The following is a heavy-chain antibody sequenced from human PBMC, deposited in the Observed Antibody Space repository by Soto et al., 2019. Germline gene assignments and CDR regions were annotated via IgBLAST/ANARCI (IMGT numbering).Heavy chain of an antibody. J-gene: IGHJ4*02. D-gene: IGHD2-15*01. CDR2: INAGNGNT. V-gene: IGHV1-3*01. CDR3: AKGEWSYCRGGSCYYFDY. CDR1: GYTFTGYA. Sequence: QVQLVQSGSELKKPGASVKVSCKASGYTFTGYAMHWVRQAPGQRLEWMGWINAGNGNTKYSQKFQGRFTITRDTSASKAYMELSSLRSEETAVYYCAKGEWSYCRGGSCYYFDYWGQGTVVTVSS.